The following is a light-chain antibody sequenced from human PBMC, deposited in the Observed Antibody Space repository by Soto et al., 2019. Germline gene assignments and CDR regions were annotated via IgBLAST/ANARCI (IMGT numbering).Light chain of an antibody. CDR1: QNINNY. CDR3: QQYENLPT. CDR2: DAY. Sequence: DIPMTHSPSSLSPSLVDRFTISYQASQNINNYLNWYQQKPGRAPKLLIYDAYNLEAGVPSRFRGSGSGTDFTFTISRLQPEDIATYYCQQYENLPTFGQGTRLEIK. J-gene: IGKJ5*01. V-gene: IGKV1-33*01.